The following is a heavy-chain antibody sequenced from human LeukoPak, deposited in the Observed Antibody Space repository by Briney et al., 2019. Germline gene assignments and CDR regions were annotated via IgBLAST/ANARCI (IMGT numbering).Heavy chain of an antibody. D-gene: IGHD6-13*01. V-gene: IGHV1-18*01. Sequence: ASVKVSCKASGYTFTSYGISWVRQAPGQGLEWMGWISAYNGNTNYAQKLQGRVTMTTDTSTSTAYMELRSLRSDDTAVYYCARDQVLGSLTRQNFLYSSSWSNAFDIWGQGTMVTVSS. CDR2: ISAYNGNT. CDR1: GYTFTSYG. CDR3: ARDQVLGSLTRQNFLYSSSWSNAFDI. J-gene: IGHJ3*02.